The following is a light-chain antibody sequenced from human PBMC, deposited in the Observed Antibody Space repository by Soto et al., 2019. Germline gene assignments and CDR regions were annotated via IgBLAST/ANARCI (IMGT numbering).Light chain of an antibody. CDR3: SSYTTSNTLV. V-gene: IGLV2-14*01. J-gene: IGLJ1*01. CDR1: SSDIATYNY. Sequence: QSVLTQPASVSGSPGQSITLSCTGTSSDIATYNYVSWYQQHPGKAPKLMIYEVSNRPSGVSRRFSGSKSGHTASLTISGLQADDEADYYCSSYTTSNTLVLGTAKKVTV. CDR2: EVS.